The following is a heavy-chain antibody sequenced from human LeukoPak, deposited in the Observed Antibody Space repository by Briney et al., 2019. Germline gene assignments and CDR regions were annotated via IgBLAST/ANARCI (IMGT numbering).Heavy chain of an antibody. CDR2: INPGDGGT. J-gene: IGHJ6*02. CDR1: GYTFTSYH. Sequence: ASVKVSCKASGYTFTSYHMHWVRQAPGQGLEWVGIINPGDGGTRYAQKFQGRATMSRDTSTSTLYMELSSLRSEDTALYYCAREPRKDGHNGMDVWGQGTTVTVSS. D-gene: IGHD5-24*01. V-gene: IGHV1-46*01. CDR3: AREPRKDGHNGMDV.